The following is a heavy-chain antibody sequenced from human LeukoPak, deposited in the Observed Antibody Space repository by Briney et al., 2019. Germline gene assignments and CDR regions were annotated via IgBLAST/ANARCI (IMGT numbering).Heavy chain of an antibody. J-gene: IGHJ4*02. V-gene: IGHV3-48*01. CDR2: ISSSSSTI. D-gene: IGHD3-22*01. CDR1: GFTFSDYF. CDR3: APDPLDYYDNSGYYAY. Sequence: GGSLRLSCAASGFTFSDYFMNWVRQAPGKGLEWVSYISSSSSTIYYAASVKGRFTISRDNAKTSLYLQMNSLKADDTAVYYCAPDPLDYYDNSGYYAYWGQGTLVTVSS.